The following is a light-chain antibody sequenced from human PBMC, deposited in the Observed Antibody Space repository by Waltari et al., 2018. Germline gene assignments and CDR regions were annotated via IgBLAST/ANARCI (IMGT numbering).Light chain of an antibody. CDR1: SSDVDDYNF. Sequence: QSALTQPASVSGSPGQSITISCTGTSSDVDDYNFVSGYQQPPGKAPKLIIYDVSKRPSGVSNRFSGSKSGNTASLTISGLQAEDEADYYCCSYAPSSTHVAFGGGTRLTVL. J-gene: IGLJ2*01. CDR2: DVS. CDR3: CSYAPSSTHVA. V-gene: IGLV2-23*02.